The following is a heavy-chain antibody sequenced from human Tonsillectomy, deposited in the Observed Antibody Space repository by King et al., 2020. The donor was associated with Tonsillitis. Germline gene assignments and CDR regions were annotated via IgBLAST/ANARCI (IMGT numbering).Heavy chain of an antibody. CDR3: ARLSGGFGEFDWFDP. CDR1: GYSFTRYW. V-gene: IGHV5-51*01. J-gene: IGHJ5*02. D-gene: IGHD3-10*01. Sequence: DVQLVESGAEVKKPGESLKISCKGSGYSFTRYWIAWVRQMPGKGLEWMGIIYPGDSDTRYSPSFQGQVTFSADKSLRTAYLQWSSLKASDNAMYYCARLSGGFGEFDWFDPWGQGTLVTVSS. CDR2: IYPGDSDT.